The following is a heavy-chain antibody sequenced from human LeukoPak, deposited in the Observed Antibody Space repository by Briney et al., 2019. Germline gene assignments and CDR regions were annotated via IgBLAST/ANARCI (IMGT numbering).Heavy chain of an antibody. Sequence: SETLSLSCAVYGGSFSGYYWSWIRQPPGKGLEWIGEINHSGSTNYNPSLKSRVTISVDTSKNQFSLKLSSVTAADTAVYYCARGGLLWPHTRWGQGTLVTVSS. J-gene: IGHJ4*02. CDR2: INHSGST. CDR3: ARGGLLWPHTR. D-gene: IGHD2-21*01. CDR1: GGSFSGYY. V-gene: IGHV4-34*01.